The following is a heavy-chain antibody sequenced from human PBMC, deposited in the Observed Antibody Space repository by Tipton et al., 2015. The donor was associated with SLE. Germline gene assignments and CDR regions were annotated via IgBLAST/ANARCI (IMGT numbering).Heavy chain of an antibody. CDR1: GGSISSGGYY. CDR2: IYYSGGT. J-gene: IGHJ4*02. CDR3: ARGPPKGTLDY. D-gene: IGHD1-1*01. Sequence: TLSLTCTVSGGSISSGGYYWSWIRQHPGKGLEWIGYIYYSGGTYYNPSLKSRVTISVDTSKNQFSLKLSSVTAADTALYYCARGPPKGTLDYWGQGTLVTVSS. V-gene: IGHV4-31*03.